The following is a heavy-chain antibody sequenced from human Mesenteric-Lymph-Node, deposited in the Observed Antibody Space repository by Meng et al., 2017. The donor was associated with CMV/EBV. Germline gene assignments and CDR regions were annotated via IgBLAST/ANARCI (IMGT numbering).Heavy chain of an antibody. J-gene: IGHJ4*02. CDR3: ATDPNKYGQGYFKS. Sequence: GGSLRLSCAASGFVFNKYGIHWVRQAPGKGLEWVAFIRSDGINKYYADSVKGRFTISRDNSKNTLFLQMNSLRGEDTAVYYCATDPNKYGQGYFKSWGQGTRVTVSS. CDR2: IRSDGINK. V-gene: IGHV3-30*02. D-gene: IGHD2-15*01. CDR1: GFVFNKYG.